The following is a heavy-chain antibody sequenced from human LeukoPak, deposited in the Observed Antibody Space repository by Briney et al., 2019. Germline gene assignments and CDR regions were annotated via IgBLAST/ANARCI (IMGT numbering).Heavy chain of an antibody. CDR1: GYTFTSYD. CDR2: MNPNSGNT. V-gene: IGHV1-8*01. CDR3: ARGRGSGWAPDAFDI. Sequence: GASVKVSCKASGYTFTSYDINWVRRATGQGLEWMGWMNPNSGNTGYAQKFQGRVTMTRNTSISTAYMELSSLRSEDTAVYYCARGRGSGWAPDAFDIWGQGTMVTVSS. D-gene: IGHD6-19*01. J-gene: IGHJ3*02.